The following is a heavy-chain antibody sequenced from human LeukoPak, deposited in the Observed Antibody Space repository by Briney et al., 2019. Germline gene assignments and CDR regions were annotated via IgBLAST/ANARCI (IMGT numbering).Heavy chain of an antibody. CDR1: GFTFSSYW. CDR3: AKLSGSNQYSSGWTVDY. D-gene: IGHD6-19*01. CDR2: INHNGNVN. V-gene: IGHV3-7*03. J-gene: IGHJ4*02. Sequence: GGSLRLSCAASGFTFSSYWMNWARQAPGKGLEWVASINHNGNVNYYVDSVKGRFTISRGNSKNTLYLQMNNLRAEDTAVYYCAKLSGSNQYSSGWTVDYWGQGTLVTVSS.